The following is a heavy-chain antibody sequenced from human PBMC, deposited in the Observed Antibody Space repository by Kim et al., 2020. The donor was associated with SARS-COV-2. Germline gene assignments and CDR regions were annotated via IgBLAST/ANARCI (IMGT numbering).Heavy chain of an antibody. V-gene: IGHV4-39*01. D-gene: IGHD3-3*01. J-gene: IGHJ3*01. CDR2: ISYSGTT. Sequence: SETLSLTCTVSGASIVSTNYYWGWIRQPPGKGLEWLGSISYSGTTYYNPSLESRVTISADTSKNQFSLKLSSVTAADTAVYYCARPPRGISRRTFDVWGQGTMVTVSS. CDR3: ARPPRGISRRTFDV. CDR1: GASIVSTNYY.